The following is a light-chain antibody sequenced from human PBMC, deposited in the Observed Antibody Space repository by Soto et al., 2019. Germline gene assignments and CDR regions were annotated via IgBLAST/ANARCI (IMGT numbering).Light chain of an antibody. V-gene: IGLV1-47*01. CDR1: SANLGSTS. CDR3: SAWEDHVNVLV. CDR2: RAD. Sequence: QSVLTQSPSASGTPGQRVTISCSGSSANLGSTSVYWYKQFPGTAPRLLIYRADQRPSGVTDRFSGSKSGTSDSLSISGLRSEDEAAYYCSAWEDHVNVLVFCGGTKVTVL. J-gene: IGLJ2*01.